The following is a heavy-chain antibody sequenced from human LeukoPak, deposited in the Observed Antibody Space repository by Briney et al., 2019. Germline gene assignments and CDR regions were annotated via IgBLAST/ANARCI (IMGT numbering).Heavy chain of an antibody. J-gene: IGHJ4*02. CDR2: ISAYNGNT. CDR3: ARALDGSGSGIGY. V-gene: IGHV1-18*01. Sequence: ASVKVSCKASGYTFTSYGISWVRQAPGQGLEWMGWISAYNGNTNYAQKLQGRVTMTTDTSTSPVYMELRSLRSDDTAVYYCARALDGSGSGIGYWGQGTLVTVSS. D-gene: IGHD3-10*01. CDR1: GYTFTSYG.